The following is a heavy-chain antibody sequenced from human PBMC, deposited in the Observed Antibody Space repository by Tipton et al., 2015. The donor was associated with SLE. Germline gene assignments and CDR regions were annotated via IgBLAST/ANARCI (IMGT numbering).Heavy chain of an antibody. CDR2: INPNGGGT. J-gene: IGHJ2*01. D-gene: IGHD4-17*01. Sequence: QLVQSGAEVKKPGASVKVSCKASGYTFTGYYMHWVRQAPGQGLEWMGWINPNGGGTNYAQKFQGRVTMTRDTSISTAYMELRSRRSDGTAVYYCAREGTVTTRGLWYFDLWGRGTLVTVSS. CDR1: GYTFTGYY. V-gene: IGHV1-2*02. CDR3: AREGTVTTRGLWYFDL.